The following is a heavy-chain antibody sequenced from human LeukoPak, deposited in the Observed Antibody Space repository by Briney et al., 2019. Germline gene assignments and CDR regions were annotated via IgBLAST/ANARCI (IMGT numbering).Heavy chain of an antibody. Sequence: SETLSLTCTVSGGSISNYYWSWIRQPPGKGLEWIGYIYYSGNTNYNPSLKSRVTVSVDTSKNQFSLKLNSVTAADTAVYYCARVRYCSTNRCYDREFDNWGQGTLVTVSS. CDR2: IYYSGNT. CDR3: ARVRYCSTNRCYDREFDN. J-gene: IGHJ4*02. V-gene: IGHV4-59*01. CDR1: GGSISNYY. D-gene: IGHD2-2*01.